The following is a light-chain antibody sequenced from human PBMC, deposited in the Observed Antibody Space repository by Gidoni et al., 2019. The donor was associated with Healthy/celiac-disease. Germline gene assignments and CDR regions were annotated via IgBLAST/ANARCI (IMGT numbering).Light chain of an antibody. Sequence: DTAMTQSPDSLAVSLGARATIHCKSSQSVLHSSNNRNYLAWYQQKPGQPPKLLIYWASTRESGVPDRFSGSGSGTDFTLTISSLQAEDVAVYYCQQYYSTPYSFGQGTKLEIK. CDR1: QSVLHSSNNRNY. CDR3: QQYYSTPYS. V-gene: IGKV4-1*01. CDR2: WAS. J-gene: IGKJ2*03.